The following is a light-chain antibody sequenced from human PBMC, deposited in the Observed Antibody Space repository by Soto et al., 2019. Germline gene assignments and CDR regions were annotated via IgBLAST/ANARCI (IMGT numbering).Light chain of an antibody. CDR2: GVS. Sequence: ETKMTQSPATLSVSPGERVTLSCRASQYISTKLAWYQQKPGQSPRLVISGVSKRATGIPARFSGSGSGTEFHLTISSLQSEDLGVYYCQQYNNWPPITFGQGTRLEIK. CDR1: QYISTK. CDR3: QQYNNWPPIT. V-gene: IGKV3D-15*01. J-gene: IGKJ5*01.